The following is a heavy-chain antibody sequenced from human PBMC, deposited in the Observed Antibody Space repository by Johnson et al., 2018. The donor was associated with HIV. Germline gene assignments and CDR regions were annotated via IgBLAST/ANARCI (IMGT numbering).Heavy chain of an antibody. D-gene: IGHD3-22*01. Sequence: QVQLVESGGGVVQPGRSLRLSCAASGFTFSSYAMHWVRQGPGKGMEWVAVISYDGSNKYYADSVKGRFTISRDNSKNTLYLQMNSLRDEDTAVYYCAKGIVVGVRAFDIWGQGTMVTVSS. J-gene: IGHJ3*02. CDR2: ISYDGSNK. CDR1: GFTFSSYA. V-gene: IGHV3-30*04. CDR3: AKGIVVGVRAFDI.